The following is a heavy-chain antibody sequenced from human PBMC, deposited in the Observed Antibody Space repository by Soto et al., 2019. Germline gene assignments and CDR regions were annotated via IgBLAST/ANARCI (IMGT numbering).Heavy chain of an antibody. CDR3: AREVEALDS. Sequence: PGGSLRLSCAASGFTFRSYAMHWVRQAPGKGLEWVAVISYDGSNKYYADSVKGRFTISRDNSKNTLSLQMNSLRGEDTAVYYCAREVEALDSWGQGTLVTVSS. D-gene: IGHD2-15*01. CDR1: GFTFRSYA. CDR2: ISYDGSNK. J-gene: IGHJ4*02. V-gene: IGHV3-30-3*01.